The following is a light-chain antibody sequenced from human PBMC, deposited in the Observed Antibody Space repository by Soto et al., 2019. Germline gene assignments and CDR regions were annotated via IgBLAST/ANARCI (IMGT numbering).Light chain of an antibody. CDR2: GAS. CDR3: QHYNSYSEA. CDR1: QSVRSSY. J-gene: IGKJ1*01. Sequence: EIVLTQSPGTLSLSPGERATLSCSASQSVRSSYLAWYQQKPGQAPRLLIYGASSRATGIPARFSGSGSGTEFTLTISSLQPDDFATYYCQHYNSYSEAFGQGTKVDIK. V-gene: IGKV3-20*01.